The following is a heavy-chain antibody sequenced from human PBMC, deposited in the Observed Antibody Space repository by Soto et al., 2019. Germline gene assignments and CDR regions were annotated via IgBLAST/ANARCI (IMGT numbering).Heavy chain of an antibody. CDR2: SNHSRST. J-gene: IGHJ4*02. CDR1: GGSFSGYY. Sequence: SETLSLTCVVYGGSFSGYYWSCIRQPPGKELEESGESNHSRSTNYNPSLKSRVTISVDTSKNQFSLTLRSVTAADTAVYYYARSLHPYNTQGDYWRQGTLVTVSS. D-gene: IGHD3-10*01. CDR3: ARSLHPYNTQGDY. V-gene: IGHV4-34*01.